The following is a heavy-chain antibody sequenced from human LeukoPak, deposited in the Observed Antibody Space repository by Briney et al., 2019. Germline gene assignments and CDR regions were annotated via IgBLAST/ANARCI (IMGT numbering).Heavy chain of an antibody. D-gene: IGHD3-10*01. CDR1: GGSISSYY. CDR2: IYYSGST. Sequence: SETLSLTCTVSGGSISSYYWSWIRQPPGKGLEWIGYIYYSGSTKYNPSLKSRVTISVDTSKNQFSLKLSSVTAADTAVYYCARVTGSYMDYWGQGTPVTVSS. V-gene: IGHV4-59*08. J-gene: IGHJ4*02. CDR3: ARVTGSYMDY.